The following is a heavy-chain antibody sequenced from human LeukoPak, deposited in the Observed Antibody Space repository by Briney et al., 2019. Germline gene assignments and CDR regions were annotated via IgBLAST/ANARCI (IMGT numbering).Heavy chain of an antibody. J-gene: IGHJ4*02. D-gene: IGHD3-22*01. CDR1: GGTFSSYA. Sequence: ASVKVSCKASGGTFSSYAISWVRQAPGQGLEWMGGIIPIFGTANYAQKFQGRVTITADESTSTAYMELSSLRSEDTAVYYCARDGWGRYYDSSGEFDYWGQGTLVTVSS. V-gene: IGHV1-69*13. CDR3: ARDGWGRYYDSSGEFDY. CDR2: IIPIFGTA.